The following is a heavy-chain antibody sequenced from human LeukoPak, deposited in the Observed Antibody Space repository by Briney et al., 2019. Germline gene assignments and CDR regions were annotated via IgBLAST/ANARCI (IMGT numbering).Heavy chain of an antibody. CDR1: GFTFSSYS. Sequence: GGSLRLSCAASGFTFSSYSMCWVRQAPGKGLEWVSYISSSSRAFYYADSVKGRFTISRDNAKNSLYLQMNSLRDEDTAVFYCVARGLSSDYWGQGTLVTVSS. V-gene: IGHV3-48*02. CDR2: ISSSSRAF. J-gene: IGHJ4*02. CDR3: VARGLSSDY.